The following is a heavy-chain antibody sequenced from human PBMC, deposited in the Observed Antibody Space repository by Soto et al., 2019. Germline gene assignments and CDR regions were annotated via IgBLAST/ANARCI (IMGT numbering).Heavy chain of an antibody. D-gene: IGHD6-19*01. V-gene: IGHV3-23*01. CDR2: ISGSGGST. CDR3: AKVGRQWLTHFDY. CDR1: GFTFSNYA. J-gene: IGHJ4*02. Sequence: GGSLRLSCAGSGFTFSNYAMSWVRQAPGKGLEWVSGISGSGGSTYYADSVKGRFTISRDNSKNTLYLQMNSLRGEDTAVYYCAKVGRQWLTHFDYWGQGTLVTVSS.